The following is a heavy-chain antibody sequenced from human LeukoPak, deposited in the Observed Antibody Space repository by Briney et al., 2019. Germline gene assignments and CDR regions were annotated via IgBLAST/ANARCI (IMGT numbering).Heavy chain of an antibody. CDR3: ASGSGAFDI. J-gene: IGHJ3*02. Sequence: SVKVPYKASGYTFPRHGIIWVRQAPAQALEGMGWISAHSCNTHHAQQLQGRVTMTTDTYTSTAYMELRSLRSDDTAVYYCASGSGAFDIWGQGTMVTVSS. V-gene: IGHV1-18*01. CDR2: ISAHSCNT. CDR1: GYTFPRHG. D-gene: IGHD3-10*01.